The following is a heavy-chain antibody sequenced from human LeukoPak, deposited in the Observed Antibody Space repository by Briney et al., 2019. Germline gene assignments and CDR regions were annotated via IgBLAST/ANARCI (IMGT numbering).Heavy chain of an antibody. CDR2: INPSGGST. CDR1: GYTFSSYN. Sequence: ASVKVSCKASGYTFSSYNIHWLRQVPGQGLEWMGIINPSGGSTNYAQKFQDRVTLTRDTSTSTVYMELSSLRSEDTAVYYCGRTAGRRGLDLDYWGQGTLVTVPS. V-gene: IGHV1-46*01. J-gene: IGHJ4*02. CDR3: GRTAGRRGLDLDY. D-gene: IGHD3-16*01.